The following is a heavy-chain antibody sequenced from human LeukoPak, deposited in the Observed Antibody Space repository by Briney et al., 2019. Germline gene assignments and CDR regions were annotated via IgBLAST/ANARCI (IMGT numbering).Heavy chain of an antibody. J-gene: IGHJ6*02. D-gene: IGHD3-10*01. V-gene: IGHV3-33*01. CDR1: GFTFSSYG. Sequence: GGSLRLSCAASGFTFSSYGMHWVRQAPGKGLEWVAVIWYDGSNKYYADSVKGRFTISRDNSKNTLYLQMNRLRAEDTAVYYCARDKHYYGSGSYGYYYYGMDVWGQGTTVTVSS. CDR3: ARDKHYYGSGSYGYYYYGMDV. CDR2: IWYDGSNK.